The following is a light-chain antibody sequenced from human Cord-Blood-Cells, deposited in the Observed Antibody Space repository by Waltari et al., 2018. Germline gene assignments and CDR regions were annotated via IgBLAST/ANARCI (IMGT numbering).Light chain of an antibody. CDR1: SSDVGSYNL. J-gene: IGLJ1*01. Sequence: QSALTQPASVSGSPGQSITISCTGTSSDVGSYNLVSWYQQHPGKAPKLMIYQGSKRPSGVSNRFSGYKSGNTAYLTISGLQAEDEADYYCCSYAGSSYVFGTGTKVTVL. CDR2: QGS. V-gene: IGLV2-23*01. CDR3: CSYAGSSYV.